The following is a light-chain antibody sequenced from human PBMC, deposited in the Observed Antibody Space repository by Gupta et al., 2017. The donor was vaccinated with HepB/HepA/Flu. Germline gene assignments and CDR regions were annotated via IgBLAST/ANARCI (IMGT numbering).Light chain of an antibody. V-gene: IGLV2-14*01. CDR1: SSDIGGYNY. CDR3: SSYTSSSTWV. J-gene: IGLJ3*02. CDR2: DVG. Sequence: QSALTPPASVSGSPGQSITISCTGTSSDIGGYNYVSWYQQHPGKAPKLMIYDVGYRPAGISNRFSGSKSGNTAFLTISGLQAEDEAYYYCSSYTSSSTWVFGGGTKLTVL.